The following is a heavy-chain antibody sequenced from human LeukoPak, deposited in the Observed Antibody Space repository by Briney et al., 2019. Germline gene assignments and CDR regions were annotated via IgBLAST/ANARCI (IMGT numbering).Heavy chain of an antibody. D-gene: IGHD2-2*01. Sequence: PGGSLRLSCAAPGFTFRSYEMNWVRQAPGKGLEWVSYISSSSSTIYYSDSLKGRFTISRDNAKNSLYLQMNSLRAEDTAVYYCARETDSTLFDYWGQGTLVTVSS. CDR1: GFTFRSYE. J-gene: IGHJ4*02. CDR2: ISSSSSTI. CDR3: ARETDSTLFDY. V-gene: IGHV3-48*03.